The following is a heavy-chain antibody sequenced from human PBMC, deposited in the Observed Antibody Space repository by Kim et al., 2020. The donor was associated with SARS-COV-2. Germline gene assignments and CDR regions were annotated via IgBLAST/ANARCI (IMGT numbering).Heavy chain of an antibody. V-gene: IGHV3-11*01. D-gene: IGHD3-10*01. Sequence: GGSLRLSCAASGFTFSDYYMSWIRQAPGKGLEWVSYISSSGSTIYYADSVKGRFTISRDNAKNSLYLQMNSLRAEDTAVYYCSRLGINMVRGVIRVNVGMDVWGQGTTVTVSS. J-gene: IGHJ6*02. CDR3: SRLGINMVRGVIRVNVGMDV. CDR2: ISSSGSTI. CDR1: GFTFSDYY.